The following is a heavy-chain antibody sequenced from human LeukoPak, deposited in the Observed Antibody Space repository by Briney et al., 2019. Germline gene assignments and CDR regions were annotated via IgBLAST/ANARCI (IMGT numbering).Heavy chain of an antibody. CDR3: ARVYYYDSSGYYYFDY. CDR2: IYTSGST. J-gene: IGHJ4*02. CDR1: GGSISSYY. D-gene: IGHD3-22*01. V-gene: IGHV4-4*07. Sequence: PSETLSLTCTVSGGSISSYYWSWIRQPAGKGLEWIGRIYTSGSTNYNPSLKSRVTISVDTSKNQFSLKLSSVTAADTAVYYCARVYYYDSSGYYYFDYWGQGTLVTVSS.